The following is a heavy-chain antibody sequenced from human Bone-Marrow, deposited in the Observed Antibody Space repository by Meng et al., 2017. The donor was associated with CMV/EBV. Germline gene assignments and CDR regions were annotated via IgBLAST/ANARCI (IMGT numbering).Heavy chain of an antibody. J-gene: IGHJ4*02. V-gene: IGHV3-30*02. CDR2: IRYDGSNK. CDR1: GFTFSSYG. CDR3: AAGGGFDF. D-gene: IGHD3-16*01. Sequence: GGSLRLSCAASGFTFSSYGMHWVRQAPGKGLEWVAFIRYDGSNKYYADSVKGRFTISRDNAKTLVHLQMNSLRAEDTATYYCAAGGGFDFWGQGALVTVSS.